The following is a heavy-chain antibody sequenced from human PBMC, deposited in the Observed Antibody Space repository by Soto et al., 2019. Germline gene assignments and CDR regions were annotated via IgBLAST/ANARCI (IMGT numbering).Heavy chain of an antibody. CDR3: ASSAAVAGTGLGY. Sequence: GGSLRLSCAASGFTFSSYAMHWVRQAPGKGLEWVAVISYDGSNKYYADSVKGRFTISRDNSKNTLYLQMNSPRAEDTAVYYCASSAAVAGTGLGYWGQGTLVTVSS. CDR2: ISYDGSNK. V-gene: IGHV3-30-3*01. CDR1: GFTFSSYA. D-gene: IGHD6-19*01. J-gene: IGHJ4*02.